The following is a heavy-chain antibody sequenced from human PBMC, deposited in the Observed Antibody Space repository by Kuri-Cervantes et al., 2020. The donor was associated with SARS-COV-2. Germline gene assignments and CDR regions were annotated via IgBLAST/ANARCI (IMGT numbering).Heavy chain of an antibody. CDR1: GYTFTGYY. CDR3: ARSTPLRRLVVISQGGAFDI. CDR2: INPNSGGT. D-gene: IGHD3-22*01. V-gene: IGHV1-2*04. J-gene: IGHJ3*02. Sequence: ASVKVSCKASGYTFTGYYMHWVRQAPGQGLEWMGWINPNSGGTNYAQKFQGWVTITRDTSISTVYMELSRLRSDDTAVYYCARSTPLRRLVVISQGGAFDIWGQGTMVTVSS.